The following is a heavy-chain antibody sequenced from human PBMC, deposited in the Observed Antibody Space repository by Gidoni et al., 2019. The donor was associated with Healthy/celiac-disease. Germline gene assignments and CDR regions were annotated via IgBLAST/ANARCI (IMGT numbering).Heavy chain of an antibody. CDR2: IKRKTDDRTT. Sequence: VQLVESGGGLLKPGGALSLSCASSGFPFSNSWMSWVREAPGKGLEWVGRIKRKTDDRTTDYAAPVKGRFTISRADSKNTLYLQMNSLKTEDTAVYYCTSRSYNDFWSGYPRFDYWGQGTLVTVSS. CDR1: GFPFSNSW. D-gene: IGHD3-3*01. V-gene: IGHV3-15*01. J-gene: IGHJ4*02. CDR3: TSRSYNDFWSGYPRFDY.